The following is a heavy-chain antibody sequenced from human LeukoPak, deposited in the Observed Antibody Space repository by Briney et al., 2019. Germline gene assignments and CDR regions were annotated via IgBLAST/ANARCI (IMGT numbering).Heavy chain of an antibody. CDR2: ISSNGVST. Sequence: GGSLRLSCAASGFTFSSYAMHWVRQAPGKGLEYVSAISSNGVSTYYANSVKGRFTISRDNSKNTLYLQMGSLRAEDMAVYYCARARYSYYYDSSGYYFDYWGQGTLVTVSS. J-gene: IGHJ4*02. V-gene: IGHV3-64*01. CDR3: ARARYSYYYDSSGYYFDY. CDR1: GFTFSSYA. D-gene: IGHD3-22*01.